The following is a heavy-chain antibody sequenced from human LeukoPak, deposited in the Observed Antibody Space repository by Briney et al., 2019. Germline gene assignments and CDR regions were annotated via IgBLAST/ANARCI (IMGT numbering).Heavy chain of an antibody. J-gene: IGHJ4*02. CDR2: INLNSGGT. CDR1: GYTFTGYY. D-gene: IGHD3-10*01. Sequence: AAVKVSCKASGYTFTGYYVHLVRQAPGQGLEWMGWINLNSGGTNYAQKFQGRVTITRDRSISTAYVELSSLTSDDTAVYYWAGAGGGLDYWGQGTLVTVSS. V-gene: IGHV1-2*02. CDR3: AGAGGGLDY.